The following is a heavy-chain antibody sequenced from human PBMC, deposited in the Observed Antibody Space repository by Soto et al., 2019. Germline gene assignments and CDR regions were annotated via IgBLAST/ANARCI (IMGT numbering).Heavy chain of an antibody. Sequence: SETLSLTCAVSGYSISSGYYWGWIRQPPGKGLEWIGSIYHSGSTYYNPSLKSRVTISVDTSKNQFSLKLSSVTAADTAVYYCARVPGVVRGVIISYFDYWGQGTLVTVSS. J-gene: IGHJ4*02. D-gene: IGHD3-10*01. V-gene: IGHV4-38-2*01. CDR3: ARVPGVVRGVIISYFDY. CDR1: GYSISSGYY. CDR2: IYHSGST.